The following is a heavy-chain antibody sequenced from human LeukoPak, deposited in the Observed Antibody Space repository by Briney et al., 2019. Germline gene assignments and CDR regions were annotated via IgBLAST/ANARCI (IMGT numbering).Heavy chain of an antibody. V-gene: IGHV4-59*01. Sequence: PSETLSLTCTVSGGSISSYYWSWIRQPPGKGLEWIGYIYYSGGTNYNPSLKSRVTISVDTSKNQFSLKLSSVTAADTAVYYCARTYYYDSSGYRHWGQGTLVTVPS. CDR2: IYYSGGT. CDR1: GGSISSYY. J-gene: IGHJ4*02. D-gene: IGHD3-22*01. CDR3: ARTYYYDSSGYRH.